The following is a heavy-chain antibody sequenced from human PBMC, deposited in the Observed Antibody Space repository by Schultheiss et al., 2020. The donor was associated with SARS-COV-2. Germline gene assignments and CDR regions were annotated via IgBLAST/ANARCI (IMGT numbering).Heavy chain of an antibody. Sequence: GGSLRLSCAASGFTFRNYAMSWVRQAPGKRLDWVSTVGTIGETTYYADSVKGRFTISRDDSKNTFYLQMTSLRAEDTAVYYCAKPEVEVLIGAFDLWGQGTKVTVSS. J-gene: IGHJ3*01. CDR2: VGTIGETT. CDR3: AKPEVEVLIGAFDL. CDR1: GFTFRNYA. V-gene: IGHV3-23*05. D-gene: IGHD3-16*01.